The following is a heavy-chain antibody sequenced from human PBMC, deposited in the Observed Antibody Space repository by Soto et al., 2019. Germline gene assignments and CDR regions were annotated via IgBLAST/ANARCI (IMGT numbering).Heavy chain of an antibody. CDR3: ARGGGPAPYYDILTGYYRYYYGMDV. CDR1: GYTFTGYY. Sequence: ASVKVSCKASGYTFTGYYMHWVRQAPGQGLEWMGWINPNSGGTNYAQKFQGRVTMTRDTSISTAYMELSRLRSDDTAVYYCARGGGPAPYYDILTGYYRYYYGMDVWGQGTTVTVSS. CDR2: INPNSGGT. D-gene: IGHD3-9*01. V-gene: IGHV1-2*02. J-gene: IGHJ6*02.